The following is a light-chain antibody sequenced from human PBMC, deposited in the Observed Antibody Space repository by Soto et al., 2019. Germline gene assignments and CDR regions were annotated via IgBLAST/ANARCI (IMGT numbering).Light chain of an antibody. CDR1: QSISSW. J-gene: IGKJ1*01. V-gene: IGKV1-5*03. Sequence: DIQMTQSPSTLSASVGDRVTITCRASQSISSWLAWYQQKPGKAPKLLIYKASSLESGVPSRFSGSGSGTEFTLTISTLQSDDFATYDCQQYNSYSRTFGQGTKVEIK. CDR2: KAS. CDR3: QQYNSYSRT.